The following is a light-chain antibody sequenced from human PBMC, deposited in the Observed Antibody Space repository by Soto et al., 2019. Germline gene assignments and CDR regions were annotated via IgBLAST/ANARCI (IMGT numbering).Light chain of an antibody. CDR1: QSVSSSY. CDR2: GAS. CDR3: QQYGSSPPTWT. V-gene: IGKV3-20*01. Sequence: EIVLTQSPGTLSLSPGERATLSCRASQSVSSSYLAWYQQKPGQAPRLLIYGASSRATGIPDRFSGSGSGTEFTLTSSRLEPEDFAVYYCQQYGSSPPTWTFGQGTKVEIK. J-gene: IGKJ1*01.